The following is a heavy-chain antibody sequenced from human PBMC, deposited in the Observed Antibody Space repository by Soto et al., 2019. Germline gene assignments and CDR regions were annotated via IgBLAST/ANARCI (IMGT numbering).Heavy chain of an antibody. V-gene: IGHV4-38-2*01. Sequence: PSETLSLTCAVSGYSITSNYYWGWIRQPPGKGLEWSGSVFHSASTYSNPSLRSRVIMSVGTSKNLFSLTMKYVTAADTAVYFCARAPRPLRGSNFGGFFDNWGHGTLVTVSS. CDR1: GYSITSNYY. CDR2: VFHSAST. CDR3: ARAPRPLRGSNFGGFFDN. D-gene: IGHD3-10*01. J-gene: IGHJ4*01.